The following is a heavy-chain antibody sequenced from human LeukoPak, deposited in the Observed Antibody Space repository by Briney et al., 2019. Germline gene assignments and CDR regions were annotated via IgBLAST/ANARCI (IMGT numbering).Heavy chain of an antibody. CDR3: ARDKESGGSCCYNWFDP. Sequence: ASVKVSCKASGYTFTSYYMHWVRQAPGQGLEWMGIINPSGGSTSYAQKFQGRVTMTRDMSTSTVYMELSSLRSEDTAVYYCARDKESGGSCCYNWFDPWGRGTLVTVSS. D-gene: IGHD2-15*01. CDR1: GYTFTSYY. J-gene: IGHJ5*02. V-gene: IGHV1-46*01. CDR2: INPSGGST.